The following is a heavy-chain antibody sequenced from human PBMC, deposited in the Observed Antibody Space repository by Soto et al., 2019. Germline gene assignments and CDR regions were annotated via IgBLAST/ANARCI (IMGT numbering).Heavy chain of an antibody. J-gene: IGHJ6*02. D-gene: IGHD5-18*01. V-gene: IGHV1-18*01. CDR1: GYTFTSYG. Sequence: ASVKVSCKASGYTFTSYGISWVRQAPGQGLEWMGGISAYNGKANYAQKLQGRVTITTDTSTSTAYMELRSLRSEDTAVYYCARGGAMENYYYGMDVWGQGTTVTVSS. CDR2: ISAYNGKA. CDR3: ARGGAMENYYYGMDV.